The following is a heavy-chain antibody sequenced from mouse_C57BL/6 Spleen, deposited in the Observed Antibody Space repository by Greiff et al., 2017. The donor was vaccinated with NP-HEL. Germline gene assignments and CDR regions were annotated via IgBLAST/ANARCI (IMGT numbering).Heavy chain of an antibody. CDR3: AKRGWEGFAY. CDR1: GFTFSDYG. D-gene: IGHD4-1*01. V-gene: IGHV5-15*01. Sequence: EVNVVESGGGLVQPGGSLKLSCAASGFTFSDYGMAWVRQAPRKGPEWVAFISNLAYSIYYADTVTGRFTISRENAKNTLYLEMSSLRSEDTAMYYCAKRGWEGFAYWGQGTLVTVSA. J-gene: IGHJ3*01. CDR2: ISNLAYSI.